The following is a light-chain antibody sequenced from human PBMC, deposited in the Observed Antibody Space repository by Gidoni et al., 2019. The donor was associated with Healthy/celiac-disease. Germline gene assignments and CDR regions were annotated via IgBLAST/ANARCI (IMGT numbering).Light chain of an antibody. V-gene: IGKV1-33*01. J-gene: IGKJ5*01. CDR2: DAS. CDR3: QQYRT. CDR1: QDISNY. Sequence: DIQMTQSPSSLSSSVGDRVTITCQASQDISNYLNWYQQKPGKAPKLLIYDASNLETGVPSRFSGSGSGTDFTFTISSLQPEDIATYYCQQYRTFRQXTRLEIK.